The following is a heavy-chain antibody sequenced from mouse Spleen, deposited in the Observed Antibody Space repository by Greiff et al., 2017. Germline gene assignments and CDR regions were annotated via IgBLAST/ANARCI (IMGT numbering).Heavy chain of an antibody. CDR3: ARSPAHFDV. Sequence: EVQLQESGPGLVKPSQSLSLTCTVTGYSITSDYAWNWIRQFPGNKLEWMGYISYSGSTSYNPSLKSRISITRDTSKNQFFLQLNSVTTEDTATYYCARSPAHFDVWGAGTTVTVSS. CDR1: GYSITSDYA. CDR2: ISYSGST. J-gene: IGHJ1*01. V-gene: IGHV3-2*02.